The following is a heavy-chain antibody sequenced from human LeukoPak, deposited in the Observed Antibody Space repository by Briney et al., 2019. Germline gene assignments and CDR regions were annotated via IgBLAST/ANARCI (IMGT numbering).Heavy chain of an antibody. CDR1: GGSISSYY. D-gene: IGHD5-24*01. CDR2: IYYSGST. V-gene: IGHV4-59*08. Sequence: PSETLSLTCTVSGGSISSYYWSWIRQPPGKGLEWIGYIYYSGSTKYNPSLKSRVTISVDTSKNQFSLKLRSVTAADTAVYYCARHVTISGPYDASDIWGQGTMVTVSP. J-gene: IGHJ3*02. CDR3: ARHVTISGPYDASDI.